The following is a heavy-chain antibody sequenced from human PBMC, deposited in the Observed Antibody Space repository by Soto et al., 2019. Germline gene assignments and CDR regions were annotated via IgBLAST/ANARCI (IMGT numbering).Heavy chain of an antibody. J-gene: IGHJ4*02. V-gene: IGHV3-23*01. CDR2: ISGSGGST. CDR1: GFTFSSYA. D-gene: IGHD3-3*01. CDR3: AKVLPGNDFWSGYYYYYFDY. Sequence: GGSLRLSCAASGFTFSSYAMSWVRQAPGKGLEWVSAISGSGGSTYYADSVKVRFTISRDNSKNKLYLQMNSLRAEDTAVYYCAKVLPGNDFWSGYYYYYFDYWGQGTLVTVSS.